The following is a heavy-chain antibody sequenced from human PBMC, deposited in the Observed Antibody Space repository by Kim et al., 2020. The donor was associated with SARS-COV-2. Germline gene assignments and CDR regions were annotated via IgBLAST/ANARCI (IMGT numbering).Heavy chain of an antibody. D-gene: IGHD5-12*01. V-gene: IGHV6-1*01. J-gene: IGHJ4*02. CDR3: ARSHRGEMATILPFDY. Sequence: SVKSRITINPDTSKSQFSLQLNSVTPEDTAVYYCARSHRGEMATILPFDYWGQGTLVTVSS.